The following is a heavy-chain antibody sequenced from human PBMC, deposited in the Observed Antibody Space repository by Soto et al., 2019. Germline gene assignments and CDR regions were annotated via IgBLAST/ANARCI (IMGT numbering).Heavy chain of an antibody. J-gene: IGHJ4*02. Sequence: GGSLRLSCAASGFTFSSYGMHWVRQAPGKGLEWVAVISYDGRNTYYADSVKGRFTISRDNSKNTLYLQMGSLRPEDTAVYFCAKVIAAAGSNLFDYWGQGTLVTVSS. CDR1: GFTFSSYG. CDR2: ISYDGRNT. CDR3: AKVIAAAGSNLFDY. D-gene: IGHD6-13*01. V-gene: IGHV3-30*18.